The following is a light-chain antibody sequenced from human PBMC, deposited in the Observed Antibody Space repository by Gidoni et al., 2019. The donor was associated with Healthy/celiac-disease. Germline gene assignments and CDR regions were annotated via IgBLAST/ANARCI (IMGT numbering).Light chain of an antibody. V-gene: IGKV3-11*01. CDR1: QSVSSY. CDR3: QQRSNWPLT. CDR2: DAS. Sequence: EIGLTQSPATLSLSPGERATLSCRASQSVSSYLAWYQKKPGQAPRLLLYDASNRATGIPARFSGSGSGTDFTLTNSSLEPEDFAVYYCQQRSNWPLTFGGGTKVEIK. J-gene: IGKJ4*01.